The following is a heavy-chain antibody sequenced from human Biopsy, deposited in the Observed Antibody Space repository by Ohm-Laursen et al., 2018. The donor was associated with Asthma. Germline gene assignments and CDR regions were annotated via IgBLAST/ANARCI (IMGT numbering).Heavy chain of an antibody. CDR2: ISWNSGNI. D-gene: IGHD3-22*01. Sequence: SLRLSCAASGFTFSSYAMHWVRQAPGKGLEWVSSISWNSGNIDYADSVKGRFTISRDNAKNSLYLQMQSLRPEDAAFYYCAKSADYYDSTDYLDFWGRGTLVTVSS. V-gene: IGHV3-9*01. CDR1: GFTFSSYA. CDR3: AKSADYYDSTDYLDF. J-gene: IGHJ4*01.